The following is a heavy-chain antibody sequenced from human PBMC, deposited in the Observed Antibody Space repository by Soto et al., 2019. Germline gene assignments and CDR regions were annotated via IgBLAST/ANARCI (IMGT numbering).Heavy chain of an antibody. Sequence: PGESLKISCKGSGYSFTSYWIGWVRQMPGKGLEWMGIIYPGDSDTRYSPSFQGQVTISAGKSISTAYLQWSSLKASDTAMYYCARLPGYCSGGICYHPFDYWGQGTLVTVSS. J-gene: IGHJ4*02. V-gene: IGHV5-51*01. CDR1: GYSFTSYW. CDR3: ARLPGYCSGGICYHPFDY. CDR2: IYPGDSDT. D-gene: IGHD2-15*01.